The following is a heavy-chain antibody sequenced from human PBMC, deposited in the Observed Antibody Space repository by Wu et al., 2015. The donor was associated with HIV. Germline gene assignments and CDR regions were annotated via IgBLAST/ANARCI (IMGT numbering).Heavy chain of an antibody. CDR3: VGRRSLDY. Sequence: EVHLVQSGAEVKKPGATVKISCKVSGYTFIDQYMHWVQQAPGKGLEWMGLVDPEDGETIYAEKFQGRVTITADTSTDTAYMELSSLRSDDTAIYYCVGRRSLDYWGQGTLVTSPQ. D-gene: IGHD3-16*02. CDR2: VDPEDGET. CDR1: GYTFIDQY. V-gene: IGHV1-69-2*01. J-gene: IGHJ4*02.